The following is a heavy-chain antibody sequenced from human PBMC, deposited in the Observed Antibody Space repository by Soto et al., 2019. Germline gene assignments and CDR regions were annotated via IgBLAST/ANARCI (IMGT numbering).Heavy chain of an antibody. V-gene: IGHV3-48*03. J-gene: IGHJ3*01. CDR3: ARDLSPYYGEGFDV. CDR1: GFVFNSYE. CDR2: ISSSFST. D-gene: IGHD3-16*01. Sequence: GGSLRLSCAASGFVFNSYEMNWVRQAPGKGLVWLAYISSSFSTNYADSVKGRFTISRDNAKNSVYLQMSGLRPDDSAVYYCARDLSPYYGEGFDVWGQGTVVTVSS.